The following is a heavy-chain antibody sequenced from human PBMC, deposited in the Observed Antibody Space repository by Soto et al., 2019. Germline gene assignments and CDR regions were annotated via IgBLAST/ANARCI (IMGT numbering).Heavy chain of an antibody. Sequence: QITLKESGPTLVKPTQTLTLTCTFSGFSLSTSGVGVGWIRQPPGKALEWLALIYWDDDKRHNPSLNRRLTITKDTSKNQVVLTMTNMDPVDTAPYYCAHSTVVRRNNWFDPWGQETLVTVSS. V-gene: IGHV2-5*02. CDR3: AHSTVVRRNNWFDP. D-gene: IGHD3-10*01. CDR1: GFSLSTSGVG. CDR2: IYWDDDK. J-gene: IGHJ5*02.